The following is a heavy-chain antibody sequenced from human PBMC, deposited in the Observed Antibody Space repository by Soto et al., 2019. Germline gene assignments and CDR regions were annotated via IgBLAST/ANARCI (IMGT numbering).Heavy chain of an antibody. J-gene: IGHJ6*02. CDR1: GFTFSSYA. CDR3: AKDLSIYSSGYYHGMDV. V-gene: IGHV3-23*01. Sequence: LRLSCAASGFTFSSYAMSWVRQAPGKGLEWVSAISGSGGSTYYADSVKGRFTISRDNSKNTLYLQMNSLRAEDTAVYYCAKDLSIYSSGYYHGMDVWGQGTTVTVSS. D-gene: IGHD3-22*01. CDR2: ISGSGGST.